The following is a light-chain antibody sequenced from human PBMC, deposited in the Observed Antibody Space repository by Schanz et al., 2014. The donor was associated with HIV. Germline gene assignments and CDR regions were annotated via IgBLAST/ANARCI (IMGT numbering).Light chain of an antibody. CDR3: QQYNNWPRT. Sequence: EIVLTQSPGTLSLSPGERATLSCRASQSVSATFLAWYQQKPGQAPRLLMYGASSRAAGIPDRFSGSESGTDFTLTISSLEPEDFAVYYCQQYNNWPRTFGQGTKVEF. CDR1: QSVSATF. V-gene: IGKV3-20*01. J-gene: IGKJ1*01. CDR2: GAS.